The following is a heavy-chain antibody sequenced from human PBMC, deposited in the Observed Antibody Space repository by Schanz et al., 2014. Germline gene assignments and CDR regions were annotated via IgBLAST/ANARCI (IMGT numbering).Heavy chain of an antibody. CDR3: AKQIHYDNLTVTRN. J-gene: IGHJ4*01. D-gene: IGHD3-9*01. CDR2: LSGSGGST. Sequence: EVQLLESGGGLVQPGGSLRLSCAASGFTFSSYAMSWVRQAPGKGLEWVSALSGSGGSTYYADSVKGRFTISRDNSKNTLYLQMNSLRAQDTAGYFLAKQIHYDNLTVTRNRGHGTLVTVSS. CDR1: GFTFSSYA. V-gene: IGHV3-23*01.